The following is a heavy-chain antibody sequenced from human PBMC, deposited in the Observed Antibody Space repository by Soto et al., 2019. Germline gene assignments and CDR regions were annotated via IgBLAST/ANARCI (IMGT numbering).Heavy chain of an antibody. D-gene: IGHD4-17*01. CDR2: ISAYNGNT. Sequence: EASVKVSCKASGYTFTSYGISWVRQAPGQGLEWMGWISAYNGNTNYAQKLQGRVTMTTDTSTSTAYMELRSLRSDDTAVYYCARDYRPVTTSPNAVDYWGQGTLVTVSS. V-gene: IGHV1-18*01. CDR3: ARDYRPVTTSPNAVDY. CDR1: GYTFTSYG. J-gene: IGHJ4*02.